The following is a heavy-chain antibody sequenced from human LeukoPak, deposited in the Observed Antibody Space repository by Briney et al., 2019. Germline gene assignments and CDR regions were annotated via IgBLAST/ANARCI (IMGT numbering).Heavy chain of an antibody. J-gene: IGHJ4*02. CDR1: GVSFSGYY. CDR3: ASGYSYGKRLNY. CDR2: INHSGST. D-gene: IGHD5-18*01. Sequence: SETLSLTRSVYGVSFSGYYWSWIRHPPGKGLEWIGEINHSGSTNYNPSLKSRVTISVDTSKNQFSLKLSSVTAADTAVYYCASGYSYGKRLNYWGQGTMVIVSS. V-gene: IGHV4-34*01.